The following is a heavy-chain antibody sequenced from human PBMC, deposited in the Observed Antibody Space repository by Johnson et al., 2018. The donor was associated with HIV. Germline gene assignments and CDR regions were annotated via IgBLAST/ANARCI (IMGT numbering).Heavy chain of an antibody. V-gene: IGHV3-30-3*01. J-gene: IGHJ3*02. D-gene: IGHD2-21*02. Sequence: QVQVVESGGGVVQPGRSLRLSCSASGFTFSSYAMPWVRQAPGKGLEWVAVISYDGSNKYYADSVKGRFTISRDNSKNTLYLQMNSLRDEDTAVYYCARDAEEYCGGDCYLWGLGAFDIWGQGTMVTVSS. CDR1: GFTFSSYA. CDR2: ISYDGSNK. CDR3: ARDAEEYCGGDCYLWGLGAFDI.